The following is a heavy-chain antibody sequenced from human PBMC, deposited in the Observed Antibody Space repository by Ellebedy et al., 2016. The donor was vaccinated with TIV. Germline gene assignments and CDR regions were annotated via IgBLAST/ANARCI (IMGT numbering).Heavy chain of an antibody. CDR2: INPNSGGT. J-gene: IGHJ5*02. CDR3: ARLSRVYDSSGYNWFDP. D-gene: IGHD3-22*01. CDR1: GYTFTGYY. V-gene: IGHV1-2*04. Sequence: AASVKVSCKASGYTFTGYYMHWVRQAPAQGLDWMGRINPNSGGTNYAQKFQGWVTMTRYTSISTAYMELSSLRSEDTAVYYCARLSRVYDSSGYNWFDPWGKGTLVTVSS.